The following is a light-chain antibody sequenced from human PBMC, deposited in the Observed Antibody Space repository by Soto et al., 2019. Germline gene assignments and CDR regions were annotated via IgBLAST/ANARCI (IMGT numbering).Light chain of an antibody. CDR1: QSLSIN. CDR2: SAS. Sequence: EIVMTQSPATLSVSPWERATLSCRASQSLSINLAWYQQKPGQAPRLLIYSASTRATGIPSRFSGSGSGTDFTLTISRLEPEDFAVYYCQQYGSSPRTFGQGTKVDIK. J-gene: IGKJ1*01. CDR3: QQYGSSPRT. V-gene: IGKV3-15*01.